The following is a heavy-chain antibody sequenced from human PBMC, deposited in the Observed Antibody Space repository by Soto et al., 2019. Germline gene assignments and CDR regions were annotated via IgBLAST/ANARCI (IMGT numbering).Heavy chain of an antibody. CDR2: ISSDGSNK. Sequence: QVQLVESGGGVVQPGRSLRLSCAASGFTFSSYAMHWVRQAPGKGLEWVAVISSDGSNKYYVDSVKGRFTISRDNSKNTLYLQMNSLRAEDTAVYYCARATSGWYKEAFDIWGQGTMVTVSS. CDR1: GFTFSSYA. D-gene: IGHD6-19*01. V-gene: IGHV3-30-3*01. J-gene: IGHJ3*02. CDR3: ARATSGWYKEAFDI.